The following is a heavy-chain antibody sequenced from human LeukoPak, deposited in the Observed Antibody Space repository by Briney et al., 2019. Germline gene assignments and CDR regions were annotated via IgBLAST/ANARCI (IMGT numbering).Heavy chain of an antibody. Sequence: SETLSLTCTVSGYSISSGYYWGWIRQPPGKGLEWIGSIYHSGSTYYNPSLKSRVTISVDTSKNQFSLKLSSVTAADTAVYYCARGEGIAAAVFGYWGQGTLVTVSS. V-gene: IGHV4-38-2*02. J-gene: IGHJ4*02. CDR3: ARGEGIAAAVFGY. D-gene: IGHD6-13*01. CDR2: IYHSGST. CDR1: GYSISSGYY.